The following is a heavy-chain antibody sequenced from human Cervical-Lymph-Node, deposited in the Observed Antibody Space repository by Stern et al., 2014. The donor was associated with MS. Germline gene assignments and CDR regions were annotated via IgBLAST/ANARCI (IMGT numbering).Heavy chain of an antibody. J-gene: IGHJ4*02. CDR3: ARDLGPRYSSSWYPFDY. CDR2: IWRDGSNR. CDR1: GFTFSSYS. D-gene: IGHD6-13*01. V-gene: IGHV3-33*01. Sequence: VQLVESAGGVDQPGGSLRLSCAASGFTFSSYSMHWVRQAPGKGLAWVAFIWRDGSNRFYAYFVKVRFTISRDNSKNPLYLQMISLRAEDTAVYYCARDLGPRYSSSWYPFDYWGQGTLVTVSS.